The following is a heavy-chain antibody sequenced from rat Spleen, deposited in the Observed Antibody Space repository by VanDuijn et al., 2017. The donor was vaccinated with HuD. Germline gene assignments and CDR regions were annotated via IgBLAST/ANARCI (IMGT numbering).Heavy chain of an antibody. J-gene: IGHJ4*01. CDR2: INYDGSST. V-gene: IGHV5-17*01. D-gene: IGHD4-5*01. Sequence: EVQLVESDGGLVQPGRSLKLSCAASGFFFSDHYVAWVRQAPTRGLEWVATINYDGSSTFYRDSVRARFTISRDNAKSTLYLQVDSLKSEDTATYYCARHGRGKTTYYYVMDAWGQGVSVTVSS. CDR3: ARHGRGKTTYYYVMDA. CDR1: GFFFSDHY.